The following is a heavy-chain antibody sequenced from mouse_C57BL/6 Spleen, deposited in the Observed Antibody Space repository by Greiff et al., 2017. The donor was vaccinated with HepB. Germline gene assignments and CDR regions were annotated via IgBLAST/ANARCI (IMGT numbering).Heavy chain of an antibody. V-gene: IGHV5-17*01. Sequence: DVKLVESGGGLVKPGGSLKLSCAASGFTFSDYGMHWVRQAPEKGLEWVAYISSGSSTIYYADTVKGRFTISRDNAKNTRFLQMTSLRSEDTAMYYCARGGIYFDYWGQGTTLTVSS. J-gene: IGHJ2*01. CDR1: GFTFSDYG. CDR3: ARGGIYFDY. CDR2: ISSGSSTI.